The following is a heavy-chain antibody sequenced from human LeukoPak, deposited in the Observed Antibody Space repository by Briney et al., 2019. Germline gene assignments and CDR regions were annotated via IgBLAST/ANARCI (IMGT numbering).Heavy chain of an antibody. CDR2: ISSSGTTI. D-gene: IGHD3-3*01. Sequence: GSLRLSCAASGFTFSDYYMSWIRQAPGKGLEWLSYISSSGTTIYYADSVKGRFTISRDNAKNSLYLQMNSLRAEDTAVYYCATISEPTRAFDIWGQGTMVTVSS. J-gene: IGHJ3*02. CDR1: GFTFSDYY. V-gene: IGHV3-11*01. CDR3: ATISEPTRAFDI.